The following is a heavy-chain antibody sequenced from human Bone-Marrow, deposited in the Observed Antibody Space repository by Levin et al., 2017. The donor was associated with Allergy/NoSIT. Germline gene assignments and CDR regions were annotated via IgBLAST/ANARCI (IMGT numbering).Heavy chain of an antibody. CDR2: IYYSGST. D-gene: IGHD5/OR15-5a*01. J-gene: IGHJ4*02. Sequence: SETLPLTCTVSGGSISRYYWSWIRQPPGKGLEWIGYIYYSGSTNYNPSLKSRVTISVDTSKNQFSLKLSSVTAADTAVYYCARLYDYFHYWGQGTLVTVSS. V-gene: IGHV4-59*01. CDR3: ARLYDYFHY. CDR1: GGSISRYY.